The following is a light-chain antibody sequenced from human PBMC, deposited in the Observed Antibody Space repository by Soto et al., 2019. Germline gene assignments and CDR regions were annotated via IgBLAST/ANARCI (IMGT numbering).Light chain of an antibody. CDR2: TAS. V-gene: IGKV1-5*03. Sequence: DINMTQSPSTLSGSVGDRVTITCRASQTISSWLAWYQQKPGKAPQLLIYTASTLKSGVPSRFSGSGSGTDFTFTIRSLQPEDIATYYCQQYSHLITXGQGTRLDI. J-gene: IGKJ5*01. CDR1: QTISSW. CDR3: QQYSHLIT.